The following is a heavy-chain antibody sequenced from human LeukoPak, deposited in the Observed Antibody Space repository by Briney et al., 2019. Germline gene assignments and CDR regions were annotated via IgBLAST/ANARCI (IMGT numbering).Heavy chain of an antibody. CDR3: ARDKGPAAMEAPDY. CDR1: GYTFTGYY. D-gene: IGHD2-2*01. V-gene: IGHV1-2*02. J-gene: IGHJ4*02. Sequence: GASVKVSCKASGYTFTGYYMHWVRQAPGQGLEWMGWINPNSGGTNYAQKFQGRVTMTRDTSISTAYMELSRLRSDDTAVYYCARDKGPAAMEAPDYWGQGTLVTVSS. CDR2: INPNSGGT.